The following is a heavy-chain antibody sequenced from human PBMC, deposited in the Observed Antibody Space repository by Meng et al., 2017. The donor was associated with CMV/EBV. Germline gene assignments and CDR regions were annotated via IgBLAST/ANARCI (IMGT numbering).Heavy chain of an antibody. CDR2: ISAYNGNT. V-gene: IGHV1-18*01. J-gene: IGHJ4*02. D-gene: IGHD1-26*01. Sequence: ASVKVSCKASGYTFTSYGISWVRQAPGQGLEWMGWISAYNGNTNYAQKLQGRVTMTTDTSTSTAYMELRSLRSDDTAVYYCARDDIKYSGSYSTDYWGQGTLVTVSS. CDR3: ARDDIKYSGSYSTDY. CDR1: GYTFTSYG.